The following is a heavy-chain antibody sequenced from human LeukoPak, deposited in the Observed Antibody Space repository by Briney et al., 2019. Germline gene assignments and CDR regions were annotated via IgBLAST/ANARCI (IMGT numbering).Heavy chain of an antibody. J-gene: IGHJ4*02. CDR3: AYNEVHCSSTSCRGAYYFDY. D-gene: IGHD2-2*01. Sequence: GSSVKVSCKASGGTFSSYAISWVRQAPGQELEWMGGIIPIFGTANYAQKFQGRVTITADESTSTAYMELSSLRSEDTAVYYCAYNEVHCSSTSCRGAYYFDYWGQGTLVTVSS. V-gene: IGHV1-69*01. CDR2: IIPIFGTA. CDR1: GGTFSSYA.